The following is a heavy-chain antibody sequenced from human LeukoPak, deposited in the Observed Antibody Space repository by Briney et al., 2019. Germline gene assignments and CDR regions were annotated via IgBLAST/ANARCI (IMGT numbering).Heavy chain of an antibody. Sequence: GGSLRLSCAASGFTFSDYYMNWVRQAPGKGLEWVSYISGSGSTIDYADSVKGRFTISRDNAKNSLYLQMNSLRAEDTAVYYCARDPPEKSGTTVWFDPWGQGTLVTVSS. V-gene: IGHV3-11*01. J-gene: IGHJ5*02. CDR1: GFTFSDYY. CDR3: ARDPPEKSGTTVWFDP. CDR2: ISGSGSTI. D-gene: IGHD1-1*01.